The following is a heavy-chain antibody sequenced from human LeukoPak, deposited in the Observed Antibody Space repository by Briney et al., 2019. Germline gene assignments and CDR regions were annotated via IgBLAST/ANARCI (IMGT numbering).Heavy chain of an antibody. D-gene: IGHD6-13*01. CDR1: GGSFSGYY. Sequence: SETLPLTCAVYGGSFSGYYWSWIRHPPGKGREWIGEINHSGSTNYNPSLKSRVTISVDTSKNQFSLKLSSVTAADTAVYYCARAGDSSSWYYFDYWGQGTLVTVSS. CDR3: ARAGDSSSWYYFDY. CDR2: INHSGST. V-gene: IGHV4-34*01. J-gene: IGHJ4*02.